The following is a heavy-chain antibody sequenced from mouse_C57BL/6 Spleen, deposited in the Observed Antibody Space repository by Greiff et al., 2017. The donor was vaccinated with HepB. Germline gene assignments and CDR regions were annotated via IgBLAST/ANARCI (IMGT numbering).Heavy chain of an antibody. Sequence: EVQLQQSGPELVKPGASVKISCKASGYTFTDYYMNWVKQSHGKSLEWIGDINPNNGGTSYNQKFKGKATLTVDKSSSTAYMELRSLTSEDSAVYYCAGGLYTWFAYWGQGTLVTVSA. J-gene: IGHJ3*01. V-gene: IGHV1-26*01. CDR2: INPNNGGT. CDR3: AGGLYTWFAY. CDR1: GYTFTDYY.